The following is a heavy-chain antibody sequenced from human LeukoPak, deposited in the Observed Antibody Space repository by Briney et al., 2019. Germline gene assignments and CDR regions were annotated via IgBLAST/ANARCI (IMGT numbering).Heavy chain of an antibody. Sequence: NPGGSLRLSCAASGFTFSNYAMNWVRQAPGKGLERVSSISSSSSYIYYADSVKGRFTISRDNAKNSLYLQMNSLRAEDTAVYYCARAVSLWFGESLYYYGMDVWGQGTTVTVSS. V-gene: IGHV3-21*01. CDR2: ISSSSSYI. J-gene: IGHJ6*02. CDR1: GFTFSNYA. CDR3: ARAVSLWFGESLYYYGMDV. D-gene: IGHD3-10*01.